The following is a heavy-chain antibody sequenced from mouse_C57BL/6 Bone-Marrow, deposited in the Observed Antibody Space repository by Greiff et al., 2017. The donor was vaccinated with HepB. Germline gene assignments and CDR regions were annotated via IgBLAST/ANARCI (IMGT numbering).Heavy chain of an antibody. J-gene: IGHJ4*01. D-gene: IGHD1-1*01. Sequence: QVQLQQSGPELVRPGVSVKISCKGSGYTFTDYAMHWVKQSHAKSLEWIGVISTYYGDASYNQKFKDKATMTVYKSSSTAYMELARLTSEDSAVYYCASREDYYGSSYRDYAMDYWGQGTSVTVSS. V-gene: IGHV1-67*01. CDR3: ASREDYYGSSYRDYAMDY. CDR2: ISTYYGDA. CDR1: GYTFTDYA.